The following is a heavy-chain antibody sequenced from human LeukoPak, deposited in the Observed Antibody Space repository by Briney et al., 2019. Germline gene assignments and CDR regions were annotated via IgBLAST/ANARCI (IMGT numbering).Heavy chain of an antibody. CDR3: AGGGSSLDWTFDY. V-gene: IGHV4-34*01. CDR1: GGSFSGYY. Sequence: SETLSLTCAVYGGSFSGYYWSWLRQPPGKGLEWSGEINHSGSTNYNPSLKSRVTISVDTSKNQFSLKLSSVTAADTAVYYCAGGGSSLDWTFDYWGQGTLVTVSS. D-gene: IGHD6-6*01. J-gene: IGHJ4*02. CDR2: INHSGST.